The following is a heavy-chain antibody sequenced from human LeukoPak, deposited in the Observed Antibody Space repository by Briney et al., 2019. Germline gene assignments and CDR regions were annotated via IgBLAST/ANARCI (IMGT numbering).Heavy chain of an antibody. J-gene: IGHJ4*02. CDR3: ARVGSRGYYFDY. D-gene: IGHD1-26*01. CDR1: GFTFIDYY. Sequence: GGSLRLSFASSGFTFIDYYMSWIRQAPGKGLEWVSHISGSSTYTNYADSVKGRFTISRDNANNSLYLQMNSLTAEDTAVFYCARVGSRGYYFDYSGQGTLVSVSS. CDR2: ISGSSTYT. V-gene: IGHV3-11*06.